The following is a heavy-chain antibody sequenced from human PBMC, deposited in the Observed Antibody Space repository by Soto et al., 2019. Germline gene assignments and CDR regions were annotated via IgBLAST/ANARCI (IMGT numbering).Heavy chain of an antibody. Sequence: GGSLRLSCAASGFTFSSYGMHWVRQAPGKGLEWVAGVSSDGSDKDYADSVKGRFTISRDNSKNTLFLQMSSLRVEDTAVYYCARGKGNNWNYVWFDPWGQGTLVTVSS. CDR2: VSSDGSDK. CDR1: GFTFSSYG. V-gene: IGHV3-30*03. CDR3: ARGKGNNWNYVWFDP. D-gene: IGHD1-7*01. J-gene: IGHJ5*02.